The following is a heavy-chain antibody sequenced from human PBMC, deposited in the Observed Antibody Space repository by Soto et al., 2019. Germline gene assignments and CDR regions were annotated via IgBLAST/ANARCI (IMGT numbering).Heavy chain of an antibody. J-gene: IGHJ6*02. CDR2: IIPIFGTA. CDR1: GGTFSSYA. V-gene: IGHV1-69*12. Sequence: QVQLVQSGAEVKKPGSSVKVSCKASGGTFSSYAISWVRQAPGQGLEWMGGIIPIFGTANYAQKFQGRVTSTADESTSTAYMELSSLRSEDTDVSYCAGYCSGGSCYSFGSCYYGMDVWGQGTTVTVSS. CDR3: AGYCSGGSCYSFGSCYYGMDV. D-gene: IGHD2-15*01.